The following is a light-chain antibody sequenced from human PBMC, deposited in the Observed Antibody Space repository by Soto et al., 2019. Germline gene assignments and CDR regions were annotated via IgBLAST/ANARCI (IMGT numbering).Light chain of an antibody. CDR2: KAS. V-gene: IGKV1-5*03. CDR3: KQYNSVSLLA. J-gene: IGKJ4*01. Sequence: DIPMTPSPSTPSASLGARVTITCRASQSSSSLFAWYQHKPGKAPKLLIYKASNLESGVPSRFSGTESGTEFTLTISGLQPEDVGNYFCKQYNSVSLLAFGGGTKVDIK. CDR1: QSSSSL.